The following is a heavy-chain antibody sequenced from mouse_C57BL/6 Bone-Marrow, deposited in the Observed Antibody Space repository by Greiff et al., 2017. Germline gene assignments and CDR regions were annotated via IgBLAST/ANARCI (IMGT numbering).Heavy chain of an antibody. J-gene: IGHJ1*03. CDR3: ARVKQYFDV. CDR2: IRNKANGYTT. Sequence: DVMLVESGGGLVQPGGSLSLSCAASGFTFTDYYMSWVRQPPGKALEWLGFIRNKANGYTTEYSASVKGRVTISRDNSQSILYLQMNALRAEDSATYYCARVKQYFDVWGTGTTVTVSS. V-gene: IGHV7-3*01. CDR1: GFTFTDYY.